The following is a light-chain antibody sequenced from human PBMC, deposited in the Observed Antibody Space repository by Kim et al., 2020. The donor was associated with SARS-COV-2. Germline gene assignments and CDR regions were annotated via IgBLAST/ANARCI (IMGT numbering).Light chain of an antibody. Sequence: QSALTQPASVSGSPGQSITISCTGTSSDVGGYNYVSWYQQHPGKAPKLMIYDVTNRPSGVSNRFSGSKSGNTASLIISGLQAEDEADYYCSSYTPTITLNYVFGTGTKVTVL. J-gene: IGLJ1*01. V-gene: IGLV2-14*03. CDR3: SSYTPTITLNYV. CDR1: SSDVGGYNY. CDR2: DVT.